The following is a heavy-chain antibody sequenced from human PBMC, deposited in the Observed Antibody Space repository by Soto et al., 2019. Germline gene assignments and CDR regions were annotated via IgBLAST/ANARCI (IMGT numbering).Heavy chain of an antibody. CDR1: GFTFSSYA. D-gene: IGHD3-10*01. V-gene: IGHV3-23*01. J-gene: IGHJ4*02. CDR3: AKDRHYYGSGSYQNYFDY. CDR2: VSGRGGNT. Sequence: GGSLRLSCAASGFTFSSYAMSWVRQAPGKGLEWVSDVSGRGGNTNYADSVKGRFTISRDNSKNTLYLQMNSLRAEDTAVYYCAKDRHYYGSGSYQNYFDYWGKGTLVTVSS.